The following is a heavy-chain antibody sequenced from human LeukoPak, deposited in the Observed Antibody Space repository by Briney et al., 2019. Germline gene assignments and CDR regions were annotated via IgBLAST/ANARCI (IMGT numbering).Heavy chain of an antibody. CDR2: INHSGST. J-gene: IGHJ5*02. V-gene: IGHV4-34*01. D-gene: IGHD3-10*01. CDR1: GGSFSGYY. CDR3: ARLGWGRAGGSTWFAP. Sequence: PSETLSLTCAVYGGSFSGYYWSWIRQPPGKGLEWIGEINHSGSTNYNPSLKSRVTISVDTSKNQFSLKLSSVTAADTAVYYCARLGWGRAGGSTWFAPWDQGTLVTVSS.